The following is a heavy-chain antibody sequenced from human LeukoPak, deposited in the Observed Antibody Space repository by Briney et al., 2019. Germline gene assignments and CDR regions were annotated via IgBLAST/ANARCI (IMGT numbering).Heavy chain of an antibody. CDR1: GFTVSSNY. CDR2: IYYSGST. Sequence: GSLRLSCAASGFTVSSNYMSWVRQPPGKGLEWIGYIYYSGSTNYNPSLKSRVTISVDTSKNQFSLKLSSVTAADTAVYYCARVIGDLDAFDIWGQGTMVTVSS. CDR3: ARVIGDLDAFDI. V-gene: IGHV4-59*02. J-gene: IGHJ3*02. D-gene: IGHD4-17*01.